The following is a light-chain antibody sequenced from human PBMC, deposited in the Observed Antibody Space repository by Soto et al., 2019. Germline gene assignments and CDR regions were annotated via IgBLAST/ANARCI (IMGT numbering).Light chain of an antibody. CDR1: QSILYNSNNKNY. V-gene: IGKV4-1*01. Sequence: DIVMTQSPDSLAVSLGERATINCKSSQSILYNSNNKNYLAWYQQKPGQPPKLLISWASTRESGVPDRFSGSGSGTDFTLTISSLQAEDVAVYYCQQHYSTPRPFGQGTKVEIK. CDR2: WAS. CDR3: QQHYSTPRP. J-gene: IGKJ1*01.